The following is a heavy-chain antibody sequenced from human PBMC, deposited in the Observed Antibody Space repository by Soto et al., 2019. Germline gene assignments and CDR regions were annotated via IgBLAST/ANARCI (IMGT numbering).Heavy chain of an antibody. CDR3: ARDRYYYDSSGYYPSRGPPDY. CDR2: ISYDGSNK. V-gene: IGHV3-30-3*01. CDR1: GFTFSSYA. D-gene: IGHD3-22*01. J-gene: IGHJ4*02. Sequence: ALRLSCAASGFTFSSYAMHWVRQAPGKGLEWVAVISYDGSNKYYADSVKGRFTISRDNSKNTLYLQMNSLRAEDTAVYYCARDRYYYDSSGYYPSRGPPDYWGQGTLVTVST.